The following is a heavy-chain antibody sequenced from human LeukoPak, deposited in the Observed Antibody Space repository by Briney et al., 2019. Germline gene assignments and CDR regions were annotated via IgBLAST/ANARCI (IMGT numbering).Heavy chain of an antibody. CDR2: IYYSGST. CDR1: GGSISSYY. Sequence: SETLSLTCTVSGGSISSYYWSWIRQPPGKGLEWIGYIYYSGSTNYNPSLKSRVTISVDTSKNQFSLKLSSVTAADTAVYYCARVRTPVLRYFDWTNWFDPWGQGTLVTVSS. CDR3: ARVRTPVLRYFDWTNWFDP. V-gene: IGHV4-59*01. D-gene: IGHD3-9*01. J-gene: IGHJ5*02.